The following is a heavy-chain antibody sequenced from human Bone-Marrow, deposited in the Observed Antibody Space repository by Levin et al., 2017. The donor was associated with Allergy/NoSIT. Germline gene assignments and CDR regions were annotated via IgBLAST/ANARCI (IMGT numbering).Heavy chain of an antibody. CDR1: GFTFSSYE. CDR2: ISSSGTTK. J-gene: IGHJ2*01. V-gene: IGHV3-48*03. Sequence: GESLKISCAASGFTFSSYEMNWVRQAPGKGLEWISYISSSGTTKYYADSVKGRFTISSKTSVYLQMNSLRAVDTAINYCARDKSSDGVTPDWYFDRWGRGTLVTVSS. D-gene: IGHD2-21*02. CDR3: ARDKSSDGVTPDWYFDR.